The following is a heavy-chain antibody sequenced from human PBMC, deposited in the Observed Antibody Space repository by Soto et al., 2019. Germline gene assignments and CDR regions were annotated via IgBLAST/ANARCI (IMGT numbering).Heavy chain of an antibody. Sequence: XGTLYLTCTVSGGSISSYYWSWIRQPSGKGLEWIGRIYTSGSTNYNPSLKSRVTMSVDTSKNQFSLKLSSVTAADTAVYYCARDLGWFGELSSPENWFDPWGQGTLVTVSS. CDR1: GGSISSYY. D-gene: IGHD3-10*01. V-gene: IGHV4-4*07. J-gene: IGHJ5*02. CDR2: IYTSGST. CDR3: ARDLGWFGELSSPENWFDP.